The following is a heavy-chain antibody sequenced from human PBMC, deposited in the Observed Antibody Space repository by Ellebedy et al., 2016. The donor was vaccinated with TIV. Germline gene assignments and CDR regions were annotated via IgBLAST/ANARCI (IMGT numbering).Heavy chain of an antibody. J-gene: IGHJ4*02. CDR1: GYSFTSYW. CDR2: IYPGDSDT. CDR3: AMMPRYSSGWYDY. V-gene: IGHV5-51*01. Sequence: KVSCKGSGYSFTSYWIGWVRQMPGKGLEWMGIIYPGDSDTRYSPSFQGQVTISADKSISTAYLQWSSLKASDTAMYYCAMMPRYSSGWYDYWGQGTLVTVSS. D-gene: IGHD6-19*01.